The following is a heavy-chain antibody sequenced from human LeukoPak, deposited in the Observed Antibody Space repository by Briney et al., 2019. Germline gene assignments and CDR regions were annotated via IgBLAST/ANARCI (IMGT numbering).Heavy chain of an antibody. CDR3: ARGSDGHTLDY. J-gene: IGHJ4*02. Sequence: KPSETLSLTCTVSGGSISGFYWSWIRQPAGGGLEWIGRIYSRGYTNYNPSLESRVTLSVDTSANQLSLKLTSVTAADTAMYYCARGSDGHTLDYWGQGTLITVSS. V-gene: IGHV4-4*07. D-gene: IGHD2/OR15-2a*01. CDR1: GGSISGFY. CDR2: IYSRGYT.